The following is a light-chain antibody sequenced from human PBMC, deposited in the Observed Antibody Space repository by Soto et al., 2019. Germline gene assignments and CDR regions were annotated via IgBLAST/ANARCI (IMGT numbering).Light chain of an antibody. Sequence: EIVLTQSPGTLSLSPGERATLSCRASQSFSSSYLAWYQQKPGQAPRLLIYDASNRATGIPARFSGSGSGTDFTLTISSLEPEDFAVYYCQQRSNWPRTFGGGTKVEIK. J-gene: IGKJ4*01. CDR1: QSFSSSY. V-gene: IGKV3-11*01. CDR2: DAS. CDR3: QQRSNWPRT.